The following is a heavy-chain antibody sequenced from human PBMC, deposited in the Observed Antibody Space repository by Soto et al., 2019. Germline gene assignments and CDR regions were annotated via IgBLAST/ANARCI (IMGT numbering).Heavy chain of an antibody. J-gene: IGHJ4*02. D-gene: IGHD3-22*01. Sequence: PGGSMRLSCAASGFTFSGSAMHLVCQAYGKGLEWVGRIRSKANSYATAYAASVKGRLTISRDDSKNTAYLQMNSLKTEDTAVYYCTRHATIPEKSSGYDYWGQGTLVTVSS. CDR3: TRHATIPEKSSGYDY. CDR1: GFTFSGSA. CDR2: IRSKANSYAT. V-gene: IGHV3-73*01.